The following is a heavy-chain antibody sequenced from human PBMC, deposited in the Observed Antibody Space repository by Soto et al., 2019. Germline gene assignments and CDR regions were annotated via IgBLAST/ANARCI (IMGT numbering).Heavy chain of an antibody. J-gene: IGHJ5*02. CDR2: INWNGGST. CDR1: GFTFDDYG. Sequence: EVQLVESGGGVVRPGGSLRLSCAASGFTFDDYGMSWVRQAPGKGLEWVSGINWNGGSTGYADSVKGRFTISRDNAKNPQYLQMNNLRAEGTALDHSARDGALAEEVVGVVWFDPLGQGPLVNVSS. CDR3: ARDGALAEEVVGVVWFDP. D-gene: IGHD3-3*01. V-gene: IGHV3-20*01.